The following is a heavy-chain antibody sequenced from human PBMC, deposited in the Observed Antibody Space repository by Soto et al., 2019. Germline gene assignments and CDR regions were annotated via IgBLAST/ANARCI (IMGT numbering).Heavy chain of an antibody. CDR2: IVVGSGNT. D-gene: IGHD2-15*01. CDR1: GFTFTSSA. Sequence: SVKVSCKASGFTFTSSAMQWVRQARGQRLEWIGWIVVGSGNTNYAQKFQERVTITRDMSTSTAYMELSSLRSEDTAEYYCARDSHRGYCSGGSCLRDAFDIWGQGTMVTVSS. V-gene: IGHV1-58*02. J-gene: IGHJ3*02. CDR3: ARDSHRGYCSGGSCLRDAFDI.